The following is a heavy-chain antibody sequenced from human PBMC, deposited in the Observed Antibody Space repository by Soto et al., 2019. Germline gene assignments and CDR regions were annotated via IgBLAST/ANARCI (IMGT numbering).Heavy chain of an antibody. D-gene: IGHD1-1*01. CDR1: GGTFSTYT. V-gene: IGHV1-69*08. CDR2: IIPILNTV. CDR3: AKEAGEMATTYGHFDH. J-gene: IGHJ4*02. Sequence: SVKVSCKASGGTFSTYTISWVRQAPGQGLEWMGRIIPILNTVNYAQKFQGRVTISRDNSKNTLYLQMNSLRAEDTAVYYCAKEAGEMATTYGHFDHWGQGTLVTVSS.